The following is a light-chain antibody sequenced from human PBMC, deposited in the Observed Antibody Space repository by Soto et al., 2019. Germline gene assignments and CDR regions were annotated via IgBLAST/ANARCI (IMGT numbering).Light chain of an antibody. Sequence: QSALTQPRSVSGSPGQSVTISCTGTSSDVGGSNLVSWYQQHAGRAPKLVIYDVIKRPSGVPDRFSGSKSGNTASLTISGLQVADEADYYCCSYAGNSLWVFGGGTKVTVL. J-gene: IGLJ3*02. CDR1: SSDVGGSNL. CDR3: CSYAGNSLWV. CDR2: DVI. V-gene: IGLV2-11*01.